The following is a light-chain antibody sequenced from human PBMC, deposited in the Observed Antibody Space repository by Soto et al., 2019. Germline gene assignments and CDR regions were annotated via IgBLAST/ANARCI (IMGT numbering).Light chain of an antibody. CDR3: LQYTNWPMT. CDR1: QSVSSN. J-gene: IGKJ5*01. CDR2: GAS. V-gene: IGKV3-15*01. Sequence: ILMTQSPATLSVSPGERATLSCRASQSVSSNLAWYKQQPGQAPRLLIYGASTRAAGIPARFSGGGSGTEFTLTLSSLQSEDFAVYYCLQYTNWPMTFGQGTRLEI.